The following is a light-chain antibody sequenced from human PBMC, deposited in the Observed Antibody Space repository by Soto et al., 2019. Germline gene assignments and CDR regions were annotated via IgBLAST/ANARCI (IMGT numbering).Light chain of an antibody. Sequence: DIQMTQSPSSLSASVGDRVTITCQASQDISNYLNWYQQTRGKAPKLLIYEASNLETGVPSRFSGSGSRTDFTFTISRLQPEDIATYYCQQYENLPTFGQGTRLEIK. CDR2: EAS. CDR1: QDISNY. V-gene: IGKV1-33*01. J-gene: IGKJ5*01. CDR3: QQYENLPT.